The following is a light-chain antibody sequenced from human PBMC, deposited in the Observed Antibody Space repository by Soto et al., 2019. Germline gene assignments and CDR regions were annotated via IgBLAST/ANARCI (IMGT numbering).Light chain of an antibody. CDR2: RNN. J-gene: IGLJ2*01. CDR3: TVWDDSLGGRL. V-gene: IGLV1-47*01. CDR1: SSNIESNF. Sequence: QSVLTQPPSASGTPGQRVTISCSGSSSNIESNFVYWYQQFPGTAPRLLIYRNNQRPSGVPDRFSGSKSGTSASLAISALRSEDEADYYCTVWDDSLGGRLFGGGTKVTVL.